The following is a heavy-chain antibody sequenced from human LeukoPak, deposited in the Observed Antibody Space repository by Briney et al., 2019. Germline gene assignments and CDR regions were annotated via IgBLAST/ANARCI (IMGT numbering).Heavy chain of an antibody. V-gene: IGHV4-34*01. CDR1: GGSFSGYY. CDR2: INHSGST. J-gene: IGHJ3*02. D-gene: IGHD5-24*01. Sequence: SETLSLTYAVYGGSFSGYYWSWIRQPPGKGLEWIGEINHSGSTNYNPSLKSRVTISVDTSKNQFSLKLSSVTAADTAVYYCARDVGWLQFGYQDAFDIWGQGTMVTVSS. CDR3: ARDVGWLQFGYQDAFDI.